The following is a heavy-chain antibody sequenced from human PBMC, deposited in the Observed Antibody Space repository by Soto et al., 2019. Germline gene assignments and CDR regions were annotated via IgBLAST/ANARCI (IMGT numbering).Heavy chain of an antibody. V-gene: IGHV3-30*18. CDR1: GFTFSSYG. Sequence: PGGALRLACAACGFTFSSYGMHWVRQAPGKGLEWVAVISYDGSNKYYADSVKGRFTISRDNSKNTLYLQMNSLRAEDTAVYYCAKGEIVVVPAATMDVWGQGTTVTVSS. J-gene: IGHJ6*02. CDR2: ISYDGSNK. CDR3: AKGEIVVVPAATMDV. D-gene: IGHD2-2*01.